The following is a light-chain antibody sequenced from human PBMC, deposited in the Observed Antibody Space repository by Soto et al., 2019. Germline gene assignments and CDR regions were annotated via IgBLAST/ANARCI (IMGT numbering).Light chain of an antibody. J-gene: IGLJ3*02. V-gene: IGLV1-44*01. CDR2: NNV. Sequence: QSVLTQPPSASGTPGQRVTISCSGSSSNIGSNILNWYRQVPGTAPKLLIYNNVHRPSGVPDRFSGSKSGASGSLAISGLQLEDAADYYCSAWDGSLNGLVFGGGTKLAVL. CDR3: SAWDGSLNGLV. CDR1: SSNIGSNI.